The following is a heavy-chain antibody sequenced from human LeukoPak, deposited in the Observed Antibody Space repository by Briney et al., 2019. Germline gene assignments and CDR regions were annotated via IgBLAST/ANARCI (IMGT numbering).Heavy chain of an antibody. Sequence: SETLSLTCTVSGGSISSYYWSWIRQPPGEGLEWIGYIYYSGSTNYNPSLKSRVTISVDTSKNQFSLKLSSVTAADTAVYYCARAGYSYGNWFDPWGQGTLVTVSS. D-gene: IGHD5-18*01. CDR1: GGSISSYY. V-gene: IGHV4-59*08. CDR3: ARAGYSYGNWFDP. CDR2: IYYSGST. J-gene: IGHJ5*02.